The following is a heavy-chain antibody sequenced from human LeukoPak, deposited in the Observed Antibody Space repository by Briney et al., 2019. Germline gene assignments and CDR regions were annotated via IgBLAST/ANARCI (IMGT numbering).Heavy chain of an antibody. V-gene: IGHV3-30-3*01. Sequence: GGSLRLSCAASGFTFSSYAMHWVRQAPGKGLEWVAVISYDGSNKYYADSVKGRFTISRDNSKNTLYLQMNSLRAEDTAVYYCAKDGMYSSSSPYYYYYMDVWGKGTTVTVSS. J-gene: IGHJ6*03. D-gene: IGHD6-6*01. CDR3: AKDGMYSSSSPYYYYYMDV. CDR1: GFTFSSYA. CDR2: ISYDGSNK.